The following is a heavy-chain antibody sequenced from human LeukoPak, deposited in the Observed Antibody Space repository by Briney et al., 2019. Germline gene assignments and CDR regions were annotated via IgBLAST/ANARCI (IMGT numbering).Heavy chain of an antibody. Sequence: SVKVSCKASGGTFSSYAISWVRQAPGQGLEWMGRIIPILGIANYAQKFQGRVTITADKSTSTAYMELSSLRSEDTAVYYCARPALQATGSGAFDIWGQGTMVTVSS. CDR3: ARPALQATGSGAFDI. CDR2: IIPILGIA. J-gene: IGHJ3*02. V-gene: IGHV1-69*04. D-gene: IGHD2-15*01. CDR1: GGTFSSYA.